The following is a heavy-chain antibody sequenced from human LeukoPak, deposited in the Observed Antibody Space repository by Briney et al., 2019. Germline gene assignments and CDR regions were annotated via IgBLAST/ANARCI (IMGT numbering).Heavy chain of an antibody. CDR3: ARGRREMATTYYHYYYMDV. V-gene: IGHV1-8*02. Sequence: ASVKVSCKASGYTFTSYDINWVRQATGQGLEWMGWMNPNSGNTGYAQKFQGRVTMTRNTSISTAYMELSSLRSEDTAVYYCARGRREMATTYYHYYYMDVWGKGTTVTISS. D-gene: IGHD5-24*01. CDR2: MNPNSGNT. J-gene: IGHJ6*03. CDR1: GYTFTSYD.